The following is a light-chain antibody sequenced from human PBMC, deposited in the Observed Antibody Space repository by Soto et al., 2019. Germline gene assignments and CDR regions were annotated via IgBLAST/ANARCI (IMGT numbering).Light chain of an antibody. V-gene: IGKV3-20*01. Sequence: EIVLTQSPGTLSLSPGERATLSCRASQSVSSSYLAWYQQKPGQAPRLLIYGASSRATGISDRFSGSGYGTDFTLTISRLEPEDFAVYYCHQYGSSSWTFGQGTKV. J-gene: IGKJ1*01. CDR3: HQYGSSSWT. CDR1: QSVSSSY. CDR2: GAS.